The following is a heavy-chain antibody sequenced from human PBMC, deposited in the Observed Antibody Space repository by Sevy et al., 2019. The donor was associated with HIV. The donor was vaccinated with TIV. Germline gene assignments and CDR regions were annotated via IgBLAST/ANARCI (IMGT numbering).Heavy chain of an antibody. D-gene: IGHD2-15*01. CDR3: ARVPVDCSGGSCYS. Sequence: GGCLRLSCAASGFTFSSYSMNWVRQAPGKGLEWVSSISSSSSYIYYADSVKGRFTISRDNAKNSLYLQMNSLRAEDTAVYYCARVPVDCSGGSCYSWGQGTLVTVSS. J-gene: IGHJ4*02. CDR2: ISSSSSYI. V-gene: IGHV3-21*01. CDR1: GFTFSSYS.